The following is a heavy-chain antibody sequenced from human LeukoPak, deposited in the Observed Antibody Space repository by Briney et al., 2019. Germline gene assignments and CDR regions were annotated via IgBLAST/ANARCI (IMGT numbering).Heavy chain of an antibody. CDR2: IHIGGST. Sequence: SETLSLTCTVSGGSISSSAYHWGWIRQPPGKGLEWIGSIHIGGSTYYNPSFKSRVTISVDTSKNQFSLKLRSVTAADTAMYYCARVRYGGYGVLDYWGQGTLVTVSS. J-gene: IGHJ4*02. CDR1: GGSISSSAYH. D-gene: IGHD5-12*01. CDR3: ARVRYGGYGVLDY. V-gene: IGHV4-39*01.